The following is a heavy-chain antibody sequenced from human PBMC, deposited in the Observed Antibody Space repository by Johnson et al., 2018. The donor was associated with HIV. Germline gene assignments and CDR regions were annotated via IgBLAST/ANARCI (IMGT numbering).Heavy chain of an antibody. D-gene: IGHD4-11*01. CDR3: AKDSKRELVQGKDAFDF. J-gene: IGHJ3*01. CDR1: GFTFSSYA. V-gene: IGHV3-30*02. Sequence: QVQLVESGGGVVQPGRSLRLSCAASGFTFSSYAMHWVRQAPGKGLEWVAFIRYDGSNKDYVDSVKGRFTISRDNSKNTLDLQMNILRTEDTAVYYCAKDSKRELVQGKDAFDFWGQGTMVIVSS. CDR2: IRYDGSNK.